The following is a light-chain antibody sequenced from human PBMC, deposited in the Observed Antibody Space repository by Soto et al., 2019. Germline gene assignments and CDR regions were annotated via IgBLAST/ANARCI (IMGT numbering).Light chain of an antibody. V-gene: IGLV1-51*01. J-gene: IGLJ2*01. CDR3: GTWESYLSVGV. CDR1: GSNIGSNS. CDR2: DNN. Sequence: QSALTQPPSASGSPGQSVTISCSGRGSNIGSNSVSWYQQVPGTAPKLLLYDNNKRPSGIPDRFSGSKSGTSATLGITGLQTADEADYYCGTWESYLSVGVFGGGTKLTVL.